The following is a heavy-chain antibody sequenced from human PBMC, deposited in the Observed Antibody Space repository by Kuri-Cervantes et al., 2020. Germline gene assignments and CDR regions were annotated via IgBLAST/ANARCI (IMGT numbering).Heavy chain of an antibody. CDR2: IKQDESEK. CDR3: ARGGSRISMVRGTYGLDV. Sequence: ESLKISFAASGFTFSSYWMSWVRQAPGKGLEWVANIKQDESEKYYVDSVKGRFTISRDNSKNTLFLEMDSLSAEDTAVYYCARGGSRISMVRGTYGLDVWSQGTTVTVSS. J-gene: IGHJ6*02. CDR1: GFTFSSYW. D-gene: IGHD3-10*01. V-gene: IGHV3-7*03.